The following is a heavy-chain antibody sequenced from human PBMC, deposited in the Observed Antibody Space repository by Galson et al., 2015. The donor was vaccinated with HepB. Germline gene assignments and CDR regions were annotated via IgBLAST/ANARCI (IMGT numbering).Heavy chain of an antibody. CDR3: VRVTVDTTIFRGHWYFDL. J-gene: IGHJ2*01. Sequence: SLRLSCAASGFTFSSYTINWVRQAPGKKMEWVSYISTTGTTIYYADSVKGRFTISRDNAENSVFLQMDSLRDEDTAVYYCVRVTVDTTIFRGHWYFDLWGRGTLVTVSS. CDR1: GFTFSSYT. D-gene: IGHD5-18*01. CDR2: ISTTGTTI. V-gene: IGHV3-48*02.